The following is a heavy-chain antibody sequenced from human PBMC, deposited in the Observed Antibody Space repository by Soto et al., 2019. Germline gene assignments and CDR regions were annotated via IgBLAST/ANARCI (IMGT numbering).Heavy chain of an antibody. Sequence: QLQLQESGPGLVKPSETLSLTCTASGGSISSSSYYWGWIRQPPGKGLEWIGSIYYSGSTYYNPSLKSRVTISVDTSKNQFSLKLSSVTAADTAVYYCARRTYCSGGSCYPLPFDYWGQGTLVTVSS. CDR2: IYYSGST. CDR3: ARRTYCSGGSCYPLPFDY. D-gene: IGHD2-15*01. CDR1: GGSISSSSYY. J-gene: IGHJ4*02. V-gene: IGHV4-39*01.